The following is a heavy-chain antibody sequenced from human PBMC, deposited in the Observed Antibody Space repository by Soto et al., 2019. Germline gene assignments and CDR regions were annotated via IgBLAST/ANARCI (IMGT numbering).Heavy chain of an antibody. Sequence: GGSLRLSCAASGFTFSESWMSWVRQAPGKGLEWVANINEDGSEKFYVDSLKGRFTISRDNAKNLVYLQTNSLRVDDTAVYYCARGPHWGQGTLVPVSS. CDR3: ARGPH. CDR1: GFTFSESW. V-gene: IGHV3-7*01. CDR2: INEDGSEK. J-gene: IGHJ4*02.